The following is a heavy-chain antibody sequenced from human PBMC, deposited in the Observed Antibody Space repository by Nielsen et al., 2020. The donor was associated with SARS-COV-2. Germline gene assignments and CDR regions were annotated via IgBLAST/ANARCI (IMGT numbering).Heavy chain of an antibody. Sequence: SETLSLTCTVSGGSVSSGSYYWSWIRQPPGKGLEWIGYIYYSGSTNYNPSLKSRVTISVDTSKNQFSLKLSSVTAADTAVYYCARETAAGQAHYYMDVWGKGTTVTVSS. J-gene: IGHJ6*03. CDR1: GGSVSSGSYY. V-gene: IGHV4-61*01. CDR2: IYYSGST. D-gene: IGHD6-13*01. CDR3: ARETAAGQAHYYMDV.